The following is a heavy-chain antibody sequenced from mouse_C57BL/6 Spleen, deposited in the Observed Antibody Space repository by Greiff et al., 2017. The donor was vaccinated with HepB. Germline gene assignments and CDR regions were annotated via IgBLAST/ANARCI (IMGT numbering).Heavy chain of an antibody. CDR1: GYTFTSYW. D-gene: IGHD1-1*01. Sequence: VQLVESGAELVKPGASVKLSCKASGYTFTSYWMHWVQQRPGQGLEWIGMIHPNSGSTNYNEKFKSKATLTVDKSSSTAYMQLSSLTSEDSAVYYCARGYGSSSPWFAYWGQGTLVTVSA. CDR3: ARGYGSSSPWFAY. J-gene: IGHJ3*01. CDR2: IHPNSGST. V-gene: IGHV1-64*01.